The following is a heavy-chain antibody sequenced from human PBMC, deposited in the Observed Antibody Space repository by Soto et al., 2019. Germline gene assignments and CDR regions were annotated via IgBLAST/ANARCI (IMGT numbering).Heavy chain of an antibody. CDR1: GGTFSSYA. V-gene: IGHV1-69*01. J-gene: IGHJ6*02. CDR2: IIPIFGTA. D-gene: IGHD3-16*02. CDR3: ARDQGNYDYVWGSYRPDRYGMDV. Sequence: QVQLVQSGAEVKKPGSSVKVSCKASGGTFSSYAISWVRQAPGQGLEWMGGIIPIFGTANYAQKLQGRVTITADESTSTAYMELSSLRSEDTAVYYCARDQGNYDYVWGSYRPDRYGMDVWGQGTTVTVSS.